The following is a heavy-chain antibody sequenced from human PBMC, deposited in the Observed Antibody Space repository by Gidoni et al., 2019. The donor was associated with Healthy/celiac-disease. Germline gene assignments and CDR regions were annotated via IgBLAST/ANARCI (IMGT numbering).Heavy chain of an antibody. CDR2: ISGSGGST. J-gene: IGHJ3*02. CDR1: GFTFSSYA. V-gene: IGHV3-23*01. CDR3: ARFAFGDHDAFDI. D-gene: IGHD3-10*01. Sequence: EVQLLESGGGLVQPGGSLRLSCAAAGFTFSSYAMSWVRQAPGKGLEVVSAISGSGGSTYYADSVKGRFTISRDNSKNTLYLQMNSLRAEDTAVYYCARFAFGDHDAFDIWGQGTMVTVSS.